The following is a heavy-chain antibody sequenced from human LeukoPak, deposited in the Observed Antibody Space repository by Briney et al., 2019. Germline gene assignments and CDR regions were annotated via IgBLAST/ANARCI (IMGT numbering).Heavy chain of an antibody. CDR2: ISSSSSTI. V-gene: IGHV3-48*04. CDR3: ARDLSYSSSWYTDLNWFDP. J-gene: IGHJ5*02. Sequence: GGSLRLSCAASGFTFSSYSMNWVRQAPGKGLEWVSYISSSSSTIYYADSVKGRFTISRDNAKNSLYLQMNSLRAEDTAVYYCARDLSYSSSWYTDLNWFDPWGQGTLVTVSS. D-gene: IGHD6-13*01. CDR1: GFTFSSYS.